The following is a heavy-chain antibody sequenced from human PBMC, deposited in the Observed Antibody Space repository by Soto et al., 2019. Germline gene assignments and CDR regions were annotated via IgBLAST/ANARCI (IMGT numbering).Heavy chain of an antibody. J-gene: IGHJ3*02. D-gene: IGHD3-22*01. V-gene: IGHV4-39*01. CDR1: GGSISSSSYY. CDR2: IYYSGST. Sequence: SETLSLTCTVSGGSISSSSYYWGWIRQPPGKGLEWIGSIYYSGSTYYNPSLKSRVTISVDTSKNQFSLKLSSVTAADTAVYYCARHPQRIIMIVVVIGRAFDIWGQGTMVTVSS. CDR3: ARHPQRIIMIVVVIGRAFDI.